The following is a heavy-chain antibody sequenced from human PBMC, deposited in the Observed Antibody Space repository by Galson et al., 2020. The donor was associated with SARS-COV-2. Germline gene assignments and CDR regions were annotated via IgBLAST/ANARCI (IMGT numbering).Heavy chain of an antibody. J-gene: IGHJ4*02. Sequence: GGSLRLSCAASGFTFSNYAMHWVRQAPGKGPEWVAVISSDGSNSFYADSLKGRFTISRDNSKGTLYMQMNSLRAEDTAVYCCARGGEGELTYYFDYWGQGSLVTVSS. V-gene: IGHV3-30*04. CDR1: GFTFSNYA. CDR2: ISSDGSNS. CDR3: ARGGEGELTYYFDY. D-gene: IGHD1-26*01.